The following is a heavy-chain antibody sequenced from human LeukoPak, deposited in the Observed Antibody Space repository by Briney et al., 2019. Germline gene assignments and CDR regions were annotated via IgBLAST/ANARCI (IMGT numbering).Heavy chain of an antibody. CDR3: ARDHYYDSSGYIPAGDAFDI. Sequence: PGGSLRLSCAASGFTFSDYYMSWIRQAPGKGLEWVANIKQDGSEKYYVDSVKGRFTISRDNAKNSLYLQMNSLRAEDTAVYYCARDHYYDSSGYIPAGDAFDIWGQGTMVTVSS. J-gene: IGHJ3*02. CDR2: IKQDGSEK. D-gene: IGHD3-22*01. CDR1: GFTFSDYY. V-gene: IGHV3-7*01.